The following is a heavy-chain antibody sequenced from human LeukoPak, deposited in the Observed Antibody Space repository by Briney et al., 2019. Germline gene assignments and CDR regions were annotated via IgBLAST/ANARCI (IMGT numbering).Heavy chain of an antibody. CDR3: ARVSGYDWESFYDY. CDR2: IDHSGST. V-gene: IGHV4-34*01. J-gene: IGHJ4*02. D-gene: IGHD5-12*01. Sequence: SETLSLTCTVYGGSLSGYYWIWIRQPPGKGLEWIGEIDHSGSTNYNPSLKSRVTISIDTSKNQFSLKLSSVTAADTAMYYCARVSGYDWESFYDYWGQGSLVTVSS. CDR1: GGSLSGYY.